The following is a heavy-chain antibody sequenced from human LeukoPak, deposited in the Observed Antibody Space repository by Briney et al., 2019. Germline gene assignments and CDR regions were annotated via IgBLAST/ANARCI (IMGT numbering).Heavy chain of an antibody. J-gene: IGHJ4*02. CDR3: AREFSNSDY. CDR1: GGTFSSYA. V-gene: IGHV1-2*06. Sequence: ASVKVSCKASGGTFSSYAISWVRQAPGQGLEWMGRINPNSGGTNYAQKFQGRVTMTRDTSISTAYMELSSLISDDTAVYYCAREFSNSDYWGQGTLVTVSS. CDR2: INPNSGGT.